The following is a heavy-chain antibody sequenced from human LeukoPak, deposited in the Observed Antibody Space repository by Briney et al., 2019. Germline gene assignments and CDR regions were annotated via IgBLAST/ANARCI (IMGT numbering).Heavy chain of an antibody. CDR2: INHSGST. D-gene: IGHD6-13*01. J-gene: IGHJ3*02. V-gene: IGHV4-34*01. CDR1: GGSFSVYY. CDR3: ARHDEQQLVVIGAFDI. Sequence: SETLSLTCAVYGGSFSVYYWSWIRQPPGKGLEWIGEINHSGSTNYNPSLKSRVTISVDTSKNQFSLKLSSVTAADTAVYYCARHDEQQLVVIGAFDIWGQGTMVTVSS.